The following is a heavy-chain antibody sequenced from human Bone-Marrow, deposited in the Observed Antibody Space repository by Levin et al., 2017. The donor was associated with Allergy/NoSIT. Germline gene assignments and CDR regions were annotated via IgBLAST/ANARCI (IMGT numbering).Heavy chain of an antibody. Sequence: PGGSLRLSCAASGFTFSSYGMHWVRQAPGKGLEWVAVISYDGSNKYYADSVKGRFTISRDNSKNTLYLQMNSLRAEDTAVYYCANFVGSYDPQSDYWGQGTLVTVSS. J-gene: IGHJ4*02. CDR2: ISYDGSNK. CDR3: ANFVGSYDPQSDY. D-gene: IGHD5-18*01. V-gene: IGHV3-30*18. CDR1: GFTFSSYG.